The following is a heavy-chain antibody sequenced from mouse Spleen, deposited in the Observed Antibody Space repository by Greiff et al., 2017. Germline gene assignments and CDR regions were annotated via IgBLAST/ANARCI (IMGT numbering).Heavy chain of an antibody. CDR3: ARRGYDYDVLAY. CDR2: IWSDGST. D-gene: IGHD2-4*01. V-gene: IGHV2-6*03. CDR1: GFSLTSYG. Sequence: QVQLKETGPGLVAPSQSLSITCTVSGFSLTSYGVHWVRQPPGKGLEWLVVIWSDGSTNYNSALKSRLSISKDNSKSQVFLKMNSLQTDDTAMYYCARRGYDYDVLAYWGQGTLVTVSA. J-gene: IGHJ3*01.